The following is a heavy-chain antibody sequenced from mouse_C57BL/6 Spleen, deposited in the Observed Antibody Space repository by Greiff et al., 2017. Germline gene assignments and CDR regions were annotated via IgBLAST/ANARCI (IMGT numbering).Heavy chain of an antibody. V-gene: IGHV1-64*01. J-gene: IGHJ4*01. CDR3: EPLLRGARDY. CDR1: GYTFTSYW. Sequence: QVQLQQPGAELVKPGASVKLSCKASGYTFTSYWMHWVKQRPGKGLEWIGMIHPNSGSTNYNETFKSKATLTVDKSSSTAYMKLSSLTSEDSAVYYCEPLLRGARDYWGQGTSVTVSS. CDR2: IHPNSGST. D-gene: IGHD3-1*01.